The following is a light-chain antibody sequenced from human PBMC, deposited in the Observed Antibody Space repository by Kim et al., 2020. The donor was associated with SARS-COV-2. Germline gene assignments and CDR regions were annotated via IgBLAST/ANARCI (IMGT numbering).Light chain of an antibody. CDR2: NNN. Sequence: PGQRVTISCSGSSSNIGSNTVNWYQQVPGTAPKVLIYNNNQRPSGVPDRFSASKSGASASLAISGLQSEDEADYYCASWDDTLSGWVFGGGTQLT. CDR1: SSNIGSNT. J-gene: IGLJ3*02. V-gene: IGLV1-44*01. CDR3: ASWDDTLSGWV.